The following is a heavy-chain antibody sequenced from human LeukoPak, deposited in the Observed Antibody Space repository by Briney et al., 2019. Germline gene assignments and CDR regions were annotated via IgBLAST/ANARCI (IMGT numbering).Heavy chain of an antibody. D-gene: IGHD1-1*01. V-gene: IGHV3-23*01. J-gene: IGHJ3*02. CDR2: ISGSGGST. CDR1: GFTFSSYA. CDR3: AKVVRINWNEYPNAFDI. Sequence: PGGSLRLSCAASGFTFSSYAMSWVRQAPGKGLEWVSAISGSGGSTYYADSVKGRFTISRDNSKNTLYLQMNSLRAEDTAVYYCAKVVRINWNEYPNAFDIWGQGTMVTVSS.